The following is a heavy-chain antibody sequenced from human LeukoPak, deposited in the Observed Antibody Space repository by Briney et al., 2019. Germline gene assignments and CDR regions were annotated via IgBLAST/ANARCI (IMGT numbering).Heavy chain of an antibody. V-gene: IGHV3-30*03. CDR3: ARDRYYDVLGRDAFDL. J-gene: IGHJ3*01. D-gene: IGHD3-3*01. CDR1: GFTFSSYG. Sequence: GGSLRLSCAASGFTFSSYGMHWVRQAPGKGLEWVAVISYDGSNKYYADSVKGRFTISRDNSKNTLYLQMNSLRADDTAVYYCARDRYYDVLGRDAFDLWGQGTMATVSS. CDR2: ISYDGSNK.